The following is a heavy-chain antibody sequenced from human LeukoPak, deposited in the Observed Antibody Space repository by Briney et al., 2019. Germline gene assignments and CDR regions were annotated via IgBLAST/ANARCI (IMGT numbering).Heavy chain of an antibody. D-gene: IGHD2-2*01. J-gene: IGHJ5*01. Sequence: GGSLRLSCAASGFTFSNYWMHWVRRVPGKGLVCVSRIKSDGSVPKYADSVRGRFTISRDNAKNTLYLQMNSLRAEDTAVYYCARDRRSADTDFDSWGQGTLVTVSS. V-gene: IGHV3-74*03. CDR3: ARDRRSADTDFDS. CDR1: GFTFSNYW. CDR2: IKSDGSVP.